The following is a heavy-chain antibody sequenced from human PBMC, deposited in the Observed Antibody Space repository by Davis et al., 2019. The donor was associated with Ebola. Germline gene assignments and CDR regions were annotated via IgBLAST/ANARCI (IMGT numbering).Heavy chain of an antibody. CDR2: IKQDGSEK. CDR1: GFTFSSYW. V-gene: IGHV3-7*01. D-gene: IGHD4-17*01. J-gene: IGHJ4*02. CDR3: ARVTDYGDYEVAADY. Sequence: GESLKISCAASGFTFSSYWMSWVRQAPGKGLEWVATIKQDGSEKYYVDSVKGRFTISRDNAKNSLYLQMNSLRAEDTAVYYCARVTDYGDYEVAADYWGQGTLVTVSS.